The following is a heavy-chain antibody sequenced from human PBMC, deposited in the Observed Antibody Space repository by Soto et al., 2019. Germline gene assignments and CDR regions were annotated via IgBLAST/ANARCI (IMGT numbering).Heavy chain of an antibody. CDR1: GYTFINFG. J-gene: IGHJ5*02. Sequence: QVQLVQSGTEVKKPGASVKVSCKTSGYTFINFGIGWVRQAPGQGLEWMGWISPFNGHTHYAQKFQGRVSLTTDTSTSTAFLDLRSLTYDDTAVYYCAREPPRATAGLNYFDPWGQGTLVTVSS. CDR2: ISPFNGHT. CDR3: AREPPRATAGLNYFDP. V-gene: IGHV1-18*01. D-gene: IGHD6-13*01.